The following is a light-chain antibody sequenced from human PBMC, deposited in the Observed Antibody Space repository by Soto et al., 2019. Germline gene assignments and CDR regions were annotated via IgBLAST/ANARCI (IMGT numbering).Light chain of an antibody. CDR1: SSDVGGYNY. CDR2: EVF. V-gene: IGLV2-14*01. J-gene: IGLJ2*01. CDR3: CSYTTPSTFV. Sequence: QSALTQPASVSGSPGQSITISCTGTSSDVGGYNYVSWYQQHPGKVPKLMIYEVFRRPSGISNRFSGSKSGNTASLTISGLQDEDEDDYYCCSYTTPSTFVFGGGTKVTVL.